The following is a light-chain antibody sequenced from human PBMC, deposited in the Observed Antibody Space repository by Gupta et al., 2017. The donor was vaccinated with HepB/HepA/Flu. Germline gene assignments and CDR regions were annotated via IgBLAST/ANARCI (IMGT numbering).Light chain of an antibody. CDR3: QQSDDSPRT. CDR2: AAS. J-gene: IGKJ3*01. V-gene: IGKV1-39*01. Sequence: DIQMTQSPSSLSASVGDRVTITCRASQTIFNYLNWYQHKPGKAPKLLIFAASTVQSGVPSRFSGSGSGTDFTLTISSLQPEDFATYYCQQSDDSPRTFGPGSKVDIK. CDR1: QTIFNY.